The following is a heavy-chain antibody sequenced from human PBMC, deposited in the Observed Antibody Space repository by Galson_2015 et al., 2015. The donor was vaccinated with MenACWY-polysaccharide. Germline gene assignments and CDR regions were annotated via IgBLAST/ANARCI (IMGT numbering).Heavy chain of an antibody. Sequence: SLRLSCAASGFTFSSYTMNWVRPAPGKGLEWLSYISSGSSTIYYADSVKGRFTISRDNAKNSLYLQMNSLRAEDTAVYYCARGRLDYWGQGTLVTVSS. CDR1: GFTFSSYT. V-gene: IGHV3-48*01. J-gene: IGHJ4*02. CDR3: ARGRLDY. CDR2: ISSGSSTI.